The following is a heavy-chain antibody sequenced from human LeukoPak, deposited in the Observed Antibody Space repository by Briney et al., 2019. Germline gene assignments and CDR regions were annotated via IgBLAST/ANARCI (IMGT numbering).Heavy chain of an antibody. CDR1: GFTFSSYA. V-gene: IGHV3-23*01. CDR3: AKDPNWNYGRYFDY. CDR2: ISGSGGST. D-gene: IGHD1-7*01. Sequence: GGSLRLSCAASGFTFSSYAMSWVRQAPGKGLEWVPAISGSGGSTYYADSVKGRFTISRDNSKNTLYLQMNSLRAEDTAVYYCAKDPNWNYGRYFDYWGQGTLVTVSS. J-gene: IGHJ4*02.